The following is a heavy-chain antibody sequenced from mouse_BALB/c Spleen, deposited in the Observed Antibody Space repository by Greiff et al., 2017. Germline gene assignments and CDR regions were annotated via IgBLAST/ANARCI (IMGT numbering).Heavy chain of an antibody. J-gene: IGHJ2*01. V-gene: IGHV1-7*01. D-gene: IGHD1-2*01. CDR2: INPSTGYT. CDR1: GYTFTSYW. Sequence: VQLQQSGAELAKPGASVKMSCTASGYTFTSYWMHWVKQRPGQGLEWIGYINPSTGYTEYNQKFKDKATLTADKSSSTAYMQLSSLTSEDSAVYYCARVITPHYFDYWGQGTTLTVSS. CDR3: ARVITPHYFDY.